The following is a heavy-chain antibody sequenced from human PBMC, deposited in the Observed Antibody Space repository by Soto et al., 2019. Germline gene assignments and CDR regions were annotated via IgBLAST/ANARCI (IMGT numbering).Heavy chain of an antibody. Sequence: PSQTLSLTCAISGDSVSSTSTAWSWIRQSPSRGLEWLGRTYYRSKCYSDYAVSVKSRITINPDTSKNQFSLQLKSVTPEDTAVYSCARGSYYSGWVWGQGTLVTVSS. J-gene: IGHJ4*02. V-gene: IGHV6-1*01. CDR3: ARGSYYSGWV. CDR2: TYYRSKCYS. D-gene: IGHD6-19*01. CDR1: GDSVSSTSTA.